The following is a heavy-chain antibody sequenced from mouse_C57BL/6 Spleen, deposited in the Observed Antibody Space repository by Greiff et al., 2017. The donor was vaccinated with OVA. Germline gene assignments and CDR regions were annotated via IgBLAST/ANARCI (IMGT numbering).Heavy chain of an antibody. CDR3: ARHYYDYGGAWFAY. J-gene: IGHJ3*01. CDR1: GFTFSDYG. Sequence: EVQGVESGGGLVKPGGSLKLSCAASGFTFSDYGMHWVRQAPEKGLEWVAYISSGSSTIYYADTVKGRFPISRDNAKNTLFLQMTSLRSEDTAMYYCARHYYDYGGAWFAYWGQGTLVTVSA. V-gene: IGHV5-17*01. D-gene: IGHD2-4*01. CDR2: ISSGSSTI.